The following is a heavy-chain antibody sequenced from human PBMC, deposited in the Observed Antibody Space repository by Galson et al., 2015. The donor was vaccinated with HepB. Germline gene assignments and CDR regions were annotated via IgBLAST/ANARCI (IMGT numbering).Heavy chain of an antibody. J-gene: IGHJ5*02. CDR2: ISYDGSNK. Sequence: SLRLSCAASGFTFSSYAMHWVRQAPGKGLEWVAVISYDGSNKYYADSVKGRFTISRDNSKNTLYLQMNSLRAEDTAVYYCARYDFWSGYYRGGWFDPWGQGTLVTVSS. V-gene: IGHV3-30-3*01. CDR1: GFTFSSYA. D-gene: IGHD3-3*01. CDR3: ARYDFWSGYYRGGWFDP.